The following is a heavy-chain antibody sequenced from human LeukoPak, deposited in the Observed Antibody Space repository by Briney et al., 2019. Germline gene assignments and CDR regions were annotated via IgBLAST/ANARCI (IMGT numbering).Heavy chain of an antibody. CDR1: GYSFTAYY. J-gene: IGHJ4*02. Sequence: ASVKVSCKASGYSFTAYYMHWVRQAPGQGLEWMGWINPNSGGTNYAQKFQGRVTTTRDTSISTAYMELSRLTSGDTAVYSCARWGGDGYNYGGGYYFDYWGQGTLVTVSS. D-gene: IGHD5-24*01. V-gene: IGHV1-2*02. CDR2: INPNSGGT. CDR3: ARWGGDGYNYGGGYYFDY.